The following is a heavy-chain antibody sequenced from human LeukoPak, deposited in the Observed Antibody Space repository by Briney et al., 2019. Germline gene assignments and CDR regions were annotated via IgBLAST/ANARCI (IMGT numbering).Heavy chain of an antibody. V-gene: IGHV4-34*01. CDR2: INHSGST. CDR3: ARGWFVVPANNWFDH. CDR1: GGSFSGYY. Sequence: SESLSLTCAVSGGSFSGYYWSWARQPPGKGLEWIGEINHSGSTNYNPSLKSRVTISVDTSKNQFSLKLSSVTAADTAVYYCARGWFVVPANNWFDHWGQGTLVTVSS. D-gene: IGHD2-2*01. J-gene: IGHJ5*02.